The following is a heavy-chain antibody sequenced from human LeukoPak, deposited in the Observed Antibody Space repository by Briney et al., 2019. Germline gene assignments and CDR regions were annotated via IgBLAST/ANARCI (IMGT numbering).Heavy chain of an antibody. CDR3: AGGPGPYSPCFDY. D-gene: IGHD5-18*01. Sequence: SETLSLTCAVYGGSFSAYYWSWIRQPPGKGLEWIGEINHSGSTNYNPSLKSRATISVDTSKNQFSLKLSSVTAADTAVYYCAGGPGPYSPCFDYWGQGTLVTVSS. CDR2: INHSGST. CDR1: GGSFSAYY. J-gene: IGHJ4*02. V-gene: IGHV4-34*01.